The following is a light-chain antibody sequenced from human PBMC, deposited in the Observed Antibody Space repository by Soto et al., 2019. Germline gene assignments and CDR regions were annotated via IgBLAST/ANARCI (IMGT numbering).Light chain of an antibody. J-gene: IGLJ1*01. CDR3: KSYDSSLSALYV. CDR2: GNN. Sequence: QSVLTQPPSVSGAPGQRATFSCPGTASNIGAGYEVHWYQQLPGTPPKLLIYGNNNRPSGVPDRFSGSKSGTSASLAITGLQAEDEADYYCKSYDSSLSALYVFGTGTKVTVL. CDR1: ASNIGAGYE. V-gene: IGLV1-40*01.